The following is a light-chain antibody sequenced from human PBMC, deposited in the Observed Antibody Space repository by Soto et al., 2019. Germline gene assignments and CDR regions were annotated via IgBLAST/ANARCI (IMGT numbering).Light chain of an antibody. V-gene: IGKV1-5*01. CDR1: QSISSW. CDR3: QQYESYSPWT. Sequence: DIQMTQSPSALSASVGDRATITCRASQSISSWVAWYQQKPGKAPNLLIYDASTLQSGVPSRYSGSGSGTEFTLTISNLQPDDFATYCCQQYESYSPWTFGQGTKVDIK. CDR2: DAS. J-gene: IGKJ1*01.